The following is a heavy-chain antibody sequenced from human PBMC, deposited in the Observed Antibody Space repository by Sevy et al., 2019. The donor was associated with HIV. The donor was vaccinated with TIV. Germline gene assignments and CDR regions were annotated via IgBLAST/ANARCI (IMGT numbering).Heavy chain of an antibody. J-gene: IGHJ4*02. CDR2: FDPEDDKT. D-gene: IGHD3-22*01. CDR1: GYTLTQLS. CDR3: ATTKDYYDNSGYPFDY. Sequence: ASVKVSCKVSGYTLTQLSMHWVRQAPGKGLEWMGTFDPEDDKTIYAQKFQGRVTMTEDKSTDTAYMELSSLRSEDTAMFYCATTKDYYDNSGYPFDYWDQGTLVTVSS. V-gene: IGHV1-24*01.